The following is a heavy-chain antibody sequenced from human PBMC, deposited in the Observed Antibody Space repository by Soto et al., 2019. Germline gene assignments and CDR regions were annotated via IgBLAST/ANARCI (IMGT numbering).Heavy chain of an antibody. CDR1: GFSFSSYA. J-gene: IGHJ6*02. V-gene: IGHV3-23*01. D-gene: IGHD3-3*01. Sequence: XGSLRLSCAACGFSFSSYAKSWVRQAPGKGLEWVSAISGSGGSTYYADSVKGRFTISRDNSKNTLYLQMNSLRAEDTAVYYCAKTDYDFWSGYYRQDYYGMDVWGQGTTVTVSS. CDR3: AKTDYDFWSGYYRQDYYGMDV. CDR2: ISGSGGST.